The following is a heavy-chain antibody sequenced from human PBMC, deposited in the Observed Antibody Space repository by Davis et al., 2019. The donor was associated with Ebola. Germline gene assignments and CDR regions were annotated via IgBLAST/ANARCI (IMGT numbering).Heavy chain of an antibody. CDR3: ARGRGSGYYYVFDY. V-gene: IGHV3-21*01. D-gene: IGHD3-22*01. CDR2: ISSSSSYI. Sequence: GGSLRLSCAASGFTFSSYAMSWVRQAPGKGLEWVSSISSSSSYIYYADSVKGRFTISRDNAKNSLYLQMNSLRAEDTAVYYCARGRGSGYYYVFDYWGQGTLVTVSS. CDR1: GFTFSSYA. J-gene: IGHJ4*02.